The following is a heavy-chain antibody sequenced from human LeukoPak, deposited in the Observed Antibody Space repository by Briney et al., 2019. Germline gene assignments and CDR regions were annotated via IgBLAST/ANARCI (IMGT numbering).Heavy chain of an antibody. V-gene: IGHV3-48*04. CDR3: AREVDGGFDY. D-gene: IGHD2-15*01. Sequence: GGSLRLSCAASGFTFSSYSMNWVRQAPGKGLEWVSYISSSSSTIYYADSAKGRFTISRDNAKNSLYLQMNSLRAEDTAVYYCAREVDGGFDYWGQGTLVTVSS. CDR1: GFTFSSYS. J-gene: IGHJ4*02. CDR2: ISSSSSTI.